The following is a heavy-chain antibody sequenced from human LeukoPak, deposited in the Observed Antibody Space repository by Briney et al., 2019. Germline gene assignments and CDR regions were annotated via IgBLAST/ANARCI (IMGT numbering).Heavy chain of an antibody. CDR2: IKSKTDGGTP. V-gene: IGHV3-15*01. J-gene: IGHJ4*02. CDR3: ARSTIAVAPPDY. D-gene: IGHD6-19*01. CDR1: GFIFSNAW. Sequence: GGSLRLSCAASGFIFSNAWMSWVRQAPGKGLEWVGRIKSKTDGGTPDSAAPVKGRFTISRDNSKNTLYLQMNSLRAEDTAVYYCARSTIAVAPPDYWGQGTLVTVSS.